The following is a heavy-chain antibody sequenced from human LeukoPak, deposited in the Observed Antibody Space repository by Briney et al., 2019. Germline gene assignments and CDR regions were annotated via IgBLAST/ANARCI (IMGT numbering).Heavy chain of an antibody. V-gene: IGHV3-23*01. CDR1: GFTFSSYA. J-gene: IGHJ5*02. CDR3: AKDCREWELLNWFDP. Sequence: QAGGSLRLSCAASGFTFSSYAMSWVRQAPGKGLEWVSAISGSGGSTYYADSVKGRFTISRDNSKNTLYLQMNSLRAEDTAVYYCAKDCREWELLNWFDPWGQGTLVTVSS. CDR2: ISGSGGST. D-gene: IGHD1-26*01.